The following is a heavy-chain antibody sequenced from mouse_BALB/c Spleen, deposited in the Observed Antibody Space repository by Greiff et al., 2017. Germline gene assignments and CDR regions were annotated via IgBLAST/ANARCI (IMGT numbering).Heavy chain of an antibody. CDR3: ARNYGNTVMDY. CDR2: INPYNDGT. Sequence: VQLKESGPELVKPGASVKMSCKASGYAFTSYVMNWVKQKPGQGLEWIGYINPYNDGTKYNEKFKGKATLTSDKSSSTAYMELSSLTSVDSAVYFCARNYGNTVMDYWGQGTSVTVSA. D-gene: IGHD2-1*01. V-gene: IGHV1-14*01. CDR1: GYAFTSYV. J-gene: IGHJ4*01.